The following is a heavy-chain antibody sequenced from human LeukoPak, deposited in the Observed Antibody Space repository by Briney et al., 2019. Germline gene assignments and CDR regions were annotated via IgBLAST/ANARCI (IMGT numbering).Heavy chain of an antibody. J-gene: IGHJ6*03. CDR1: GGSFSGYY. D-gene: IGHD3-22*01. V-gene: IGHV4-34*01. CDR2: INHSGST. CDR3: ASITMIAMDV. Sequence: SETLSLTCAVYGGSFSGYYWSWIRQPPGKGLEWIGEINHSGSTNYNPSLKSRVTISVDTSKNQFSLKLSSVTAADTAVYYCASITMIAMDVWGKGTTVTVSS.